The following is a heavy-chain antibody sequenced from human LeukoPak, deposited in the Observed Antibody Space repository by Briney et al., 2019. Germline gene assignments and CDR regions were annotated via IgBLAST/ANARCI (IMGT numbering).Heavy chain of an antibody. CDR1: GYIFTASY. CDR2: INPNIGGT. CDR3: ARGDCSGVSCYSVDS. Sequence: ASVKVSCKASGYIFTASYIHWVRQAPRQGLEWMGWINPNIGGTSFAKKFQGRVTLTRDTSLTTTYLELTGLRSDDTAVYFCARGDCSGVSCYSVDSWGQGTLVTVSS. V-gene: IGHV1-2*02. D-gene: IGHD2-15*01. J-gene: IGHJ4*02.